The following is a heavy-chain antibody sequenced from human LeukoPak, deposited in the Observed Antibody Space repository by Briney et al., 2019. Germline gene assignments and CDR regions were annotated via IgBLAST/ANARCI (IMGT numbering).Heavy chain of an antibody. CDR2: INAGNGNT. J-gene: IGHJ5*02. V-gene: IGHV1-3*03. Sequence: ASVKVSCKASGYTFTSYAMHWVRQAPGQRLEWMGWINAGNGNTKYSQEFQGGVTITRDTSASTAYMELSSLRSEDMAVYYCARDGVPGIAVAGTPNWFDPWGQGTLVTVSS. CDR3: ARDGVPGIAVAGTPNWFDP. D-gene: IGHD6-19*01. CDR1: GYTFTSYA.